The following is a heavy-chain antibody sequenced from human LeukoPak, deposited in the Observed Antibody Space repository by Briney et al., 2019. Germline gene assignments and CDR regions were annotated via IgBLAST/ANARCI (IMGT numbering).Heavy chain of an antibody. CDR1: GGSISSGSYY. CDR3: ARWGLIAAAGTGWFDP. CDR2: IYTSGST. J-gene: IGHJ5*02. D-gene: IGHD6-13*01. V-gene: IGHV4-61*02. Sequence: PSETLTLTCTVSGGSISSGSYYWRWIRQPAGKGLEWIGRIYTSGSTNYNPSLKSRVTISVNTSKNQFSLKLSSVTAADTAVYYCARWGLIAAAGTGWFDPWGQGTLVTVSS.